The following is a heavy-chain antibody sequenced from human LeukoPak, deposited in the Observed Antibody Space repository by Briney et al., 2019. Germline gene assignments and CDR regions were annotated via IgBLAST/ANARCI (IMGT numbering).Heavy chain of an antibody. D-gene: IGHD3-22*01. Sequence: SVKVSCKASGYTFTCYYMHWVRQAPGQGLEWMGWINPNSGGTNYAQKFQGRVTMTRDTSISTAYMELSRLRSDDTAVYYCARPPYYYDSSGPFDYWGQGTLVTVSS. CDR1: GYTFTCYY. V-gene: IGHV1-2*02. J-gene: IGHJ4*02. CDR2: INPNSGGT. CDR3: ARPPYYYDSSGPFDY.